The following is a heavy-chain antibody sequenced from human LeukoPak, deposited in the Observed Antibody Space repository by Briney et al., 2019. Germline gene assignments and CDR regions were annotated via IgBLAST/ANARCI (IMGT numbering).Heavy chain of an antibody. CDR1: GGSISSYY. J-gene: IGHJ6*02. CDR3: ARLGLVAAHLDYYYYGMDV. D-gene: IGHD2-15*01. CDR2: IYYSGST. Sequence: SETLSLTCTVSGGSISSYYWSWIRQPPGKGLEWIGHIYYSGSTNYNPSLKSRVTISVDTSKNQFSLKLSSVTAADTAVYYCARLGLVAAHLDYYYYGMDVWGQGTTVTVSS. V-gene: IGHV4-59*08.